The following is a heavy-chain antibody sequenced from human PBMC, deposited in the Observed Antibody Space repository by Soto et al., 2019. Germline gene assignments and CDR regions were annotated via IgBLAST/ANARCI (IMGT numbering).Heavy chain of an antibody. CDR1: GYTVTSYA. CDR2: INAGNGNT. J-gene: IGHJ4*02. D-gene: IGHD2-21*02. CDR3: ARSIVVVTALDH. Sequence: QVQLVQSGAEEKKPGASVKVSCKASGYTVTSYAMHWVRQAPGQRLEWMGWINAGNGNTKYSQKFQGRVTITRDTSASTAYMELSSLRSEDTAVYYCARSIVVVTALDHWGQGTLVTVSS. V-gene: IGHV1-3*05.